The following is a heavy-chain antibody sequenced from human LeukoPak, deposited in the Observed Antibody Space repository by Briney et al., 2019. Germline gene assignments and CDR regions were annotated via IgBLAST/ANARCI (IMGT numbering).Heavy chain of an antibody. CDR2: VSYSGDT. CDR3: ARGGASSRYFGY. CDR1: GGSISGHF. D-gene: IGHD1-26*01. V-gene: IGHV4-59*11. J-gene: IGHJ4*02. Sequence: SETLSLTCTVSGGSISGHFWSWIRQPPGKGLEWIGFVSYSGDTNYSPSFNGRVTISLDTSKSQFSLNLNSLTAADTAVFFRARGGASSRYFGYWGQGTLVTVSS.